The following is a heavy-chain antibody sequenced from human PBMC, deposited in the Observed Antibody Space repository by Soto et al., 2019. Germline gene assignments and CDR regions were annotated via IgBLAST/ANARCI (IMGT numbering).Heavy chain of an antibody. D-gene: IGHD1-26*01. CDR3: AKQWELRGWYFDL. Sequence: EVQLLESGGGLVQPGGSLRLSCAASGFTFSSYAMSWVRQAPGKGLEWVSAIGGSGGSTYYADSVKGRFTISRDNSKNTLYLQMNSLRAEDTAVYYCAKQWELRGWYFDLWGRGTLVTVSS. V-gene: IGHV3-23*01. CDR1: GFTFSSYA. J-gene: IGHJ2*01. CDR2: IGGSGGST.